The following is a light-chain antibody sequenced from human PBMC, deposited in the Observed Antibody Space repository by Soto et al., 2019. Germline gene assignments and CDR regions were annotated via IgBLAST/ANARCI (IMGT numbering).Light chain of an antibody. CDR3: GTWDSSLSAVL. CDR1: SSNIGNNY. V-gene: IGLV1-51*01. J-gene: IGLJ2*01. CDR2: DNN. Sequence: QSVLTQPPSVSAAPGQKVTISCSGSSSNIGNNYVSWYQQLRRTAPKLLIYDNNKRPSGIPDRFSGSKSGTSATLGITGLQTGDEADYYCGTWDSSLSAVLFGGGTKLTVL.